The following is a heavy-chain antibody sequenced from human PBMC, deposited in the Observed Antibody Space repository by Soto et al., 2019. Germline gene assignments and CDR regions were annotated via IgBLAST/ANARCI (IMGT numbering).Heavy chain of an antibody. CDR1: GVTVSSNY. CDR2: IYSGGST. CDR3: ARAVGELYPAFDI. D-gene: IGHD1-26*01. J-gene: IGHJ3*02. V-gene: IGHV3-66*01. Sequence: PGGSLRLSCAASGVTVSSNYMSLVRQAPGKGLEWVSVIYSGGSTYYADSVKGRFTISRDNSKNTLYLQMNSLRAEDTAVYYCARAVGELYPAFDIWGQGTMVTV.